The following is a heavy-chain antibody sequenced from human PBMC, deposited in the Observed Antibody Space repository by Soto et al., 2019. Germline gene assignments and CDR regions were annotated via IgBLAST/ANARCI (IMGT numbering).Heavy chain of an antibody. CDR1: SGSLIGYS. V-gene: IGHV4-34*01. Sequence: VQLQQWGAGLLKPSETLSLTCAVYSGSLIGYSWHWIRQPPGKGLEWLGEIDHSGSTKYNPSLKDQVTFSVDTYKNQLSLNLTSVTAADTAVYYCARGFPVYSYYYCLDVWAKGTTVTVSS. D-gene: IGHD1-20*01. CDR2: IDHSGST. CDR3: ARGFPVYSYYYCLDV. J-gene: IGHJ6*03.